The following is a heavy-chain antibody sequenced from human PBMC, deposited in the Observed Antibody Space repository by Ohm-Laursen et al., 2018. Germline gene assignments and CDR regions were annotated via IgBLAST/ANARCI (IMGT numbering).Heavy chain of an antibody. CDR1: GGSMSGYY. CDR3: AREGDDYGDYEHDY. J-gene: IGHJ4*02. CDR2: IYVSGNT. D-gene: IGHD4-17*01. V-gene: IGHV4-4*07. Sequence: TLSLTWTVSGGSMSGYYWSWIRQPAGKGLEWIGRIYVSGNTNYNPSLKSRVTMSVDTSKNQFSLKLSSVTAADTAVYYCAREGDDYGDYEHDYWGQGALVTVSS.